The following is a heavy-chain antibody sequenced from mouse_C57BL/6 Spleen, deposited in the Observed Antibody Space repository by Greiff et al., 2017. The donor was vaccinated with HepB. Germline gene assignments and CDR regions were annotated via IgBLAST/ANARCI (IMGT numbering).Heavy chain of an antibody. D-gene: IGHD2-3*01. CDR2: ISYDGSN. V-gene: IGHV3-6*01. J-gene: IGHJ2*01. CDR1: GYSITSGYY. CDR3: AREGDGYPFDY. Sequence: VQLVESGPGLVKPSQSLSLTCSVTGYSITSGYYWNWIRQFPGNKLEWMGYISYDGSNNYNPSLKNRISITRDTSKNQFFLKLNSVTTEDTATYYCAREGDGYPFDYWGQGTTLTVSS.